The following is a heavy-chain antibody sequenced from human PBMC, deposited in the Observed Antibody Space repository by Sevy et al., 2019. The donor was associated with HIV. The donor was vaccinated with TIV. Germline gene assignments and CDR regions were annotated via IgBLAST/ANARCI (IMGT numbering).Heavy chain of an antibody. CDR3: AKNRPPGGSYFSRHGMDV. Sequence: GGSLRLSCAASGFTFSSYGMHWVRQAPGKGLEWVAVISYDGSNKYYADSVKGRFTISRDNSKNKLYLQMNSLRAEDTAVYYCAKNRPPGGSYFSRHGMDVWGRGTTVTVSS. J-gene: IGHJ6*02. V-gene: IGHV3-30*18. D-gene: IGHD3-16*01. CDR2: ISYDGSNK. CDR1: GFTFSSYG.